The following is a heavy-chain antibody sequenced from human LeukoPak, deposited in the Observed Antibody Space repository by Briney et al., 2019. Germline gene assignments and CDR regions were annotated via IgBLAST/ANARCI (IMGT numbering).Heavy chain of an antibody. J-gene: IGHJ6*03. V-gene: IGHV4-4*07. CDR2: IYTSGST. Sequence: SETLSLTCTVSGGSISKYYWSWIRQPAGKGLEWIGRIYTSGSTNYNPSLKSRVTMSVDTSKNQFSLKLDSVTAADTAVYYCARDVRRSSSSSNSYYYYMDVWGKGTTVTVSS. CDR3: ARDVRRSSSSSNSYYYYMDV. D-gene: IGHD6-6*01. CDR1: GGSISKYY.